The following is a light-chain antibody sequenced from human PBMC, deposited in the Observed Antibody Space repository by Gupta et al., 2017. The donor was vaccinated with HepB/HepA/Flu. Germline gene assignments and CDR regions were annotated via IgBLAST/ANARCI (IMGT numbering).Light chain of an antibody. CDR2: KAS. J-gene: IGKJ1*01. CDR1: QSIGDW. Sequence: DIQMTQSPSTLSASAGDTVTITCRASQSIGDWLAWYQQQPGKAPNLLISKASNLETGVPSRFSGSGSGTEFTLTISSLQSDDFAIYYCQQYVSYSTFGQGTKVQIK. CDR3: QQYVSYST. V-gene: IGKV1-5*03.